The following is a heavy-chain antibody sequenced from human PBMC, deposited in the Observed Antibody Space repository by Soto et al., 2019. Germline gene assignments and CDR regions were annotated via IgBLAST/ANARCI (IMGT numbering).Heavy chain of an antibody. Sequence: GGSLRLSCAASGFTFSSYAMSWVRQAPGKGLEWVSAISGSGGSTYYADSVKGRFTISRDNSKNTLYLQMNSLRAEDTAVYYCAKRGSGYYRYYYYMDVWGKGTTVTVSS. V-gene: IGHV3-23*01. CDR2: ISGSGGST. CDR3: AKRGSGYYRYYYYMDV. CDR1: GFTFSSYA. D-gene: IGHD3-9*01. J-gene: IGHJ6*03.